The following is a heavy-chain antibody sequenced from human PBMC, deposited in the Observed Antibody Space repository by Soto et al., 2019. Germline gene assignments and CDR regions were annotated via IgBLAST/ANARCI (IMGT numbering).Heavy chain of an antibody. CDR2: ISSSSSYT. J-gene: IGHJ6*02. Sequence: QVQLVESGGGLVKPGGSLRLSCAASGFTFSDYYMSWIRQAPGKGLEWVSYISSSSSYTNYADSVKGRFTISRDNAKNSLYLQMNSLRAEDTAVYYCARGGYCSGGSCYHHYYYYGMDVWGQGTTVTVSS. CDR1: GFTFSDYY. D-gene: IGHD2-15*01. CDR3: ARGGYCSGGSCYHHYYYYGMDV. V-gene: IGHV3-11*06.